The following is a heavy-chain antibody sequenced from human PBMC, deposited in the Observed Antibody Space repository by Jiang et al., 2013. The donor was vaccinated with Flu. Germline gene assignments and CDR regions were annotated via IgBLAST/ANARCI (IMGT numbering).Heavy chain of an antibody. J-gene: IGHJ4*02. CDR1: GYTFTSYG. Sequence: GAEVKKPGASVKVSCKASGYTFTSYGISWVRQAPGQGLEWMGWISAYNGNTNYAQKLQGRVTMTTDTSTSTAYMELRSLRSDDTAVYYCARDGLYDSSGTSWVYFDYWGQGTLITVSS. D-gene: IGHD3-22*01. CDR2: ISAYNGNT. V-gene: IGHV1-18*01. CDR3: ARDGLYDSSGTSWVYFDY.